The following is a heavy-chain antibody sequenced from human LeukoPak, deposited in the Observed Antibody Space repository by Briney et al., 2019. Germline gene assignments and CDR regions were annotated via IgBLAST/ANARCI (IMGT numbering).Heavy chain of an antibody. CDR2: MNPNSGNT. D-gene: IGHD3-22*01. V-gene: IGHV1-8*01. Sequence: ASVKVSCKASGYTFTSYDINWVRQATGQGLEWMGWMNPNSGNTGYAQKFQGRVTMTRNTPISTAYMELSSLRSEDTAVYYCARGHPYYYDSSGSDAFDIWGQGTMVAVSS. CDR1: GYTFTSYD. CDR3: ARGHPYYYDSSGSDAFDI. J-gene: IGHJ3*02.